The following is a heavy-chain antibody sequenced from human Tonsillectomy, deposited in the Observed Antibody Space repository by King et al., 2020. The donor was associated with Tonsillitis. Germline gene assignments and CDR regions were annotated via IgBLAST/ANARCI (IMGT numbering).Heavy chain of an antibody. D-gene: IGHD6-19*01. CDR2: XSAYNGXT. CDR3: ARDRRYSSGWHWSDY. V-gene: IGHV1-18*01. CDR1: GYTFTSYG. Sequence: VQLVQSGAEVKKPGASVKVSCKASGYTFTSYGISWVRXAPGQGLEXXGXXSAYNGXTNYAQKLQXRVTMTTDTSTSTAYMXLRGXXXDDTAVYYCARDRRYSSGWHWSDYWGQGTLVTVSS. J-gene: IGHJ4*02.